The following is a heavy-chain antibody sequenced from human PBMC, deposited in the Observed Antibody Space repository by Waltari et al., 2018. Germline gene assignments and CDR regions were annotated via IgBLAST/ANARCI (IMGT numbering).Heavy chain of an antibody. Sequence: EVQLVESGGGLVQPGGSLRLSCAAAGLTFNTYWMRWVRQAPGKGLEWVANIKQDGSVKNYVDSVKGRFTISRDNTKNSLYLQMNSLRAEDTAVYYCANDRGAGASDYWGQGTLVTVSA. J-gene: IGHJ4*02. CDR1: GLTFNTYW. CDR2: IKQDGSVK. V-gene: IGHV3-7*03. CDR3: ANDRGAGASDY. D-gene: IGHD1-26*01.